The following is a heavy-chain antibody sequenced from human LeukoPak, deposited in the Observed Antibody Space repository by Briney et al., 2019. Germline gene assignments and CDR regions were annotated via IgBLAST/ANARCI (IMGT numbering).Heavy chain of an antibody. CDR2: ISGSGDST. V-gene: IGHV3-23*01. CDR1: GFTFSSYA. J-gene: IGHJ1*01. D-gene: IGHD6-19*01. CDR3: AKESGYSSGWHADYFQH. Sequence: GGSLRLSCAASGFTFSSYAMSWVRQAPGKGLEWVSVISGSGDSTYYTDSVKGRFTISRDNSKNTLYLQMNSLRAEDTAVYYCAKESGYSSGWHADYFQHWGQGTLVAVSS.